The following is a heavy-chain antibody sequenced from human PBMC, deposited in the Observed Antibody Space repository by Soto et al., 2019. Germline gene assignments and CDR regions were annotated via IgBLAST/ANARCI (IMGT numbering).Heavy chain of an antibody. D-gene: IGHD6-6*01. CDR3: ARDRTGYSSSVPPDY. Sequence: QVQLVESGGGVVQPGRSLRLSCAASGFTFSSYGMHWVRQAPGKGLEWVAVIWYDGSNKYYADSVKGRFTISRDNSKNTLYLQMNSLRAEDTAVYYCARDRTGYSSSVPPDYWGQGTLVTVSS. J-gene: IGHJ4*02. CDR2: IWYDGSNK. CDR1: GFTFSSYG. V-gene: IGHV3-33*01.